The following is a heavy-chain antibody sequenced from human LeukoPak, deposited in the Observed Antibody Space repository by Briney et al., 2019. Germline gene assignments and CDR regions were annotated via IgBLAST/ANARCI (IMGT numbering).Heavy chain of an antibody. V-gene: IGHV3-48*03. CDR3: ARDSATMIVVANIFDY. D-gene: IGHD3-22*01. CDR2: ISSSGSTI. CDR1: GFTFSSYE. Sequence: GGSLRLSCAASGFTFSSYEMNWVRQAPGKGLEWVSHISSSGSTIYYADSVKGRFTISRDNAKNSLYLQMNSLRAEDTAVYYCARDSATMIVVANIFDYWGQGTLVTVSS. J-gene: IGHJ4*02.